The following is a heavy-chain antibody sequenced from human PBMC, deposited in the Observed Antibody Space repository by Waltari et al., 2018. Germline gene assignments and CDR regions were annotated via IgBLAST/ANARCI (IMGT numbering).Heavy chain of an antibody. CDR2: INHSGST. Sequence: QVQLQQWGAGLLKPSETLSLTCAVYGGSFSGYYWSWIRQPPGKGLEWIGEINHSGSTNYNPSLKSRVNISVDTSKNQFSLKLSSVTAADTAVYYCARTYYDILTGYRYYGMDVWGQGTTVTVSS. V-gene: IGHV4-34*01. J-gene: IGHJ6*02. CDR3: ARTYYDILTGYRYYGMDV. CDR1: GGSFSGYY. D-gene: IGHD3-9*01.